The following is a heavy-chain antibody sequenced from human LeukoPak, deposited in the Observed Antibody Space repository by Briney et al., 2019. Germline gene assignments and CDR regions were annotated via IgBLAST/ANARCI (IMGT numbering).Heavy chain of an antibody. D-gene: IGHD3-22*01. CDR3: ARGLIVVPDAFDI. V-gene: IGHV3-53*01. CDR2: IHSGGST. CDR1: GFTVSSNY. J-gene: IGHJ3*02. Sequence: GGSLRLSCAASGFTVSSNYMSWVRQAPGKGLEWVSVIHSGGSTYYADSVKGRFTISRDNSKNTLYLQMNSLRAEDTAVYYCARGLIVVPDAFDIWGQGTMVTVSS.